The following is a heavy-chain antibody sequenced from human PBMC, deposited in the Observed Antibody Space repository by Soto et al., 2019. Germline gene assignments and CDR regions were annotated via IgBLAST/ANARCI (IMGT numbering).Heavy chain of an antibody. CDR1: AITFTGCR. V-gene: IGHV3-30*18. J-gene: IGHJ6*02. Sequence: HPGGSLRLSCAASAITFTGCRMHWVRHAPGKGLEWVAVISYDGSKKDYADSVKGRFTISIDNSKNRLYLQMNSLRPEHTAVYYSAKITAGSARVDVYYYHGLDVWGQGTPVTVCS. CDR3: AKITAGSARVDVYYYHGLDV. CDR2: ISYDGSKK. D-gene: IGHD1-26*01.